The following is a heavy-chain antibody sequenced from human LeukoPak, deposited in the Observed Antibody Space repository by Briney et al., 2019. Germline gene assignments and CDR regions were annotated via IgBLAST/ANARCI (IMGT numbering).Heavy chain of an antibody. D-gene: IGHD4-11*01. Sequence: GGALRLSCAASGFTVSGTHMSWVRQAPGKGVEWVSAMYTGGTTYYADTVKGRFTIYRDNTKNSLYLHMHSLRAEDTAVYYCAKDEVTSGGGLASWGQGTLVTVSS. CDR3: AKDEVTSGGGLAS. V-gene: IGHV3-53*01. J-gene: IGHJ4*02. CDR2: MYTGGTT. CDR1: GFTVSGTH.